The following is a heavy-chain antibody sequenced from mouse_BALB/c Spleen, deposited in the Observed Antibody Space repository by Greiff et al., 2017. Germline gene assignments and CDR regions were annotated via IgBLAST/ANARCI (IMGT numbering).Heavy chain of an antibody. Sequence: EVQLQESGPGLVKPSQSLSLTCTVTGYSITSDYAWNWIRQFPGNKLEWMGYISYSGSTSYNPSLKSRISITRDTSKNQFFLQLNSVTTEDTATYYCATSMITDAMDYWGQGTSVTVSS. J-gene: IGHJ4*01. D-gene: IGHD2-4*01. CDR3: ATSMITDAMDY. CDR1: GYSITSDYA. V-gene: IGHV3-2*02. CDR2: ISYSGST.